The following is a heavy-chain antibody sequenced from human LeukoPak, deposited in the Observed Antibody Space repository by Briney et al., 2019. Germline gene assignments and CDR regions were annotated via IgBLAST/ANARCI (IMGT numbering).Heavy chain of an antibody. V-gene: IGHV3-15*01. CDR1: GFTFSHAW. D-gene: IGHD3-10*01. CDR2: IKSKTDGGTT. CDR3: TVVNYGSGSYPLGY. J-gene: IGHJ4*02. Sequence: GGSLRLSCAASGFTFSHAWMSWVRQAPGKGLEWVGRIKSKTDGGTTDYAAPVKGRFTISRDDSKNTLFLQMNSLKAEDTGVYYCTVVNYGSGSYPLGYWGQGTLVAVSS.